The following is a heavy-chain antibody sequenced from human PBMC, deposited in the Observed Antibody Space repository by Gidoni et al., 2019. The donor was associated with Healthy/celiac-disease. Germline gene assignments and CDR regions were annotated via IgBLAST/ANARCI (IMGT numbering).Heavy chain of an antibody. CDR1: GFTFSSYA. V-gene: IGHV3-23*01. CDR2: ISGSGGST. D-gene: IGHD3-22*01. Sequence: EVQLLESGGGMVHPGGSLRLSCAAYGFTFSSYAMSWVRQAPGKGLEWVSAISGSGGSTYSADSVKGRFTISRDNSKNTLYLQMNSLRAEDTAVYYCANAEWLLQWGQGTLVTVSS. J-gene: IGHJ4*02. CDR3: ANAEWLLQ.